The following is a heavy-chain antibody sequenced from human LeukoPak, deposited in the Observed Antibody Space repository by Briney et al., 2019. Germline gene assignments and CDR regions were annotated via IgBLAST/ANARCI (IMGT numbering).Heavy chain of an antibody. D-gene: IGHD3-16*01. CDR2: IIPIFGTA. CDR1: GGTFSNYA. V-gene: IGHV1-69*05. Sequence: SVKVSCKASGGTFSNYAISWVRQAPGQGLEGMGGIIPIFGTANYAQKFQGRVTITTDESTSTAYMELSSLRSEDTAVYYCARSLGDNWFDPWGQGTLVAVSS. CDR3: ARSLGDNWFDP. J-gene: IGHJ5*02.